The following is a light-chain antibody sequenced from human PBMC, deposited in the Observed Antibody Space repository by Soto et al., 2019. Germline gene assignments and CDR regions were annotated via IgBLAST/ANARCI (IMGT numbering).Light chain of an antibody. CDR1: ISDVSGYNF. J-gene: IGLJ1*01. Sequence: QSALTQPASVSGSPGQSITISCTGTISDVSGYNFVSWYQQYPGKAPKLMIYDVSNRPSGVSNRFSGSKSGNTASLTISGLQAEDEADYYCSSYTSSNTYVFGAGTKSPS. V-gene: IGLV2-14*03. CDR2: DVS. CDR3: SSYTSSNTYV.